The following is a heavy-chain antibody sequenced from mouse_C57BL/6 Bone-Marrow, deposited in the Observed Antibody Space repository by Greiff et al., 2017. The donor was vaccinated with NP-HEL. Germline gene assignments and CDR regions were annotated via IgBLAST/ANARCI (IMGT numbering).Heavy chain of an antibody. CDR1: GYTFTSYG. D-gene: IGHD1-2*01. CDR2: IYPRSGNT. Sequence: VQLVESGAELARPGASVKLSCKASGYTFTSYGISWVKQRTGQGLEWIGEIYPRSGNTYYNEKFKGKATLTADKSSSTAYMELRSLPSEDSAVYFCARDGGFAYWGQGTLVTVSA. CDR3: ARDGGFAY. J-gene: IGHJ3*01. V-gene: IGHV1-81*01.